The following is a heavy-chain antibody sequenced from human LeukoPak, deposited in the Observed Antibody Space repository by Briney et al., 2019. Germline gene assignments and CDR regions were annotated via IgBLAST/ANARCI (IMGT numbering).Heavy chain of an antibody. Sequence: SETLSLTCTVSGGSISSSSYYWSWIRQPAGKGLEWFGRIYTSESTNYNPSLKSRVTISVDTSRNQFSLKLSSVPAADTAVYYCARAASGNWFDPWGQGTLVTVSS. V-gene: IGHV4-61*02. CDR1: GGSISSSSYY. CDR3: ARAASGNWFDP. CDR2: IYTSEST. D-gene: IGHD1-26*01. J-gene: IGHJ5*02.